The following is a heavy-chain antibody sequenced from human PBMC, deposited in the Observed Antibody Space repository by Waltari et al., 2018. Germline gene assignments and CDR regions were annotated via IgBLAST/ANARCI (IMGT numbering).Heavy chain of an antibody. CDR2: IYHSGST. CDR1: GYSISSGYY. Sequence: QVQLQESGPGLVKPSETLSLTCTVSGYSISSGYYWGWIRQPPGKGLEWIGSIYHSGSTYYNPSLKIRVTISVDTAKNQFSLKLSSVTAADTAVYYCARENYYGSGSQPKEYYFDYWGQGTLVTVSS. CDR3: ARENYYGSGSQPKEYYFDY. V-gene: IGHV4-38-2*02. D-gene: IGHD3-10*01. J-gene: IGHJ4*02.